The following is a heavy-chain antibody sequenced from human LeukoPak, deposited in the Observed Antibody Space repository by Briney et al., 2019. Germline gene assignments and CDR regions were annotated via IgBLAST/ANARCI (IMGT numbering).Heavy chain of an antibody. CDR1: GFPFSHYA. CDR2: ISYDGSRK. D-gene: IGHD2-2*01. V-gene: IGHV3-30*04. Sequence: PGGSLRLSCAGSGFPFSHYAMHWVRQAPGKGLEWVAGISYDGSRKYYADSVKGRFTISRDNSKNTLYLQMNSLRAEDTAVYYCAASLPNIVVVPATKGPFGYWGQGALVTVSS. CDR3: AASLPNIVVVPATKGPFGY. J-gene: IGHJ4*02.